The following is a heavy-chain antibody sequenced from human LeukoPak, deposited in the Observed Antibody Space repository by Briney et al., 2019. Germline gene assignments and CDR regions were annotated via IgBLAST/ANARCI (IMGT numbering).Heavy chain of an antibody. J-gene: IGHJ3*02. CDR3: ARAPMYGSGKRGXFDI. CDR1: GGSLSSGGYY. Sequence: PQTLSLTCTVSGGSLSSGGYYWSWIRQHPGKGLEWIGYIYYSGSTYYNPSLKSRVTISVATSKNQFSLKLSPVTAADTAVYYCARAPMYGSGKRGXFDIWGQGTMVTVSS. CDR2: IYYSGST. V-gene: IGHV4-31*03. D-gene: IGHD3-10*01.